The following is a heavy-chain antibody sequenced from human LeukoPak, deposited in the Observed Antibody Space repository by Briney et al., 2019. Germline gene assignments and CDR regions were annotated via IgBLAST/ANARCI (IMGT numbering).Heavy chain of an antibody. CDR1: GYTFTGYY. J-gene: IGHJ5*02. V-gene: IGHV1-18*04. Sequence: ASVKVSCKASGYTFTGYYMHWVRQAPGQGLEWMGWISAYNGNTNYAQKLQGRVTMTTDTSTSTAYMELRSLRSDDTAVYYCARDQDTAMGFRGRTRSFDPWGQGTLVTVSS. CDR2: ISAYNGNT. CDR3: ARDQDTAMGFRGRTRSFDP. D-gene: IGHD5-18*01.